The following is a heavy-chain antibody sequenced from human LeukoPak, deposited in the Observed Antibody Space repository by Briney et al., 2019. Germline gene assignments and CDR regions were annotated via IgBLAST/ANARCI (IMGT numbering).Heavy chain of an antibody. CDR3: AINKAAKSLDY. Sequence: ASVKVSCKASGYTFTGHYIHWVRQAPGQGLEWMAWMNPNSGGTSYAQKFQGRVTTTRDTSISTGYMELSRLRFDDTAVYYCAINKAAKSLDYWGQGTLVTVSS. D-gene: IGHD6-25*01. J-gene: IGHJ4*02. V-gene: IGHV1-2*02. CDR2: MNPNSGGT. CDR1: GYTFTGHY.